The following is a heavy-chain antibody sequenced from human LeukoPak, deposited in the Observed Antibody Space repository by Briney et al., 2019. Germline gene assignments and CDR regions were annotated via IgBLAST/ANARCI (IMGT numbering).Heavy chain of an antibody. CDR1: GGTFNNSA. Sequence: ASVKVSCKTSGGTFNNSAISWVRRAHGQGLEWLGGIMPLFGTAGYAQKFQGRVTITKDESTRTVYLELTSLTSDDTAVYYCARDVHGDYGSGWFDPWGQGTLVSVSS. CDR2: IMPLFGTA. J-gene: IGHJ5*02. V-gene: IGHV1-69*05. CDR3: ARDVHGDYGSGWFDP. D-gene: IGHD4-17*01.